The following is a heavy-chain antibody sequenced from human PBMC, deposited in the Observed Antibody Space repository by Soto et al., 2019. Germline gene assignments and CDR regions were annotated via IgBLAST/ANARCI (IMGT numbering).Heavy chain of an antibody. V-gene: IGHV3-15*07. Sequence: EVQLVESGGGLVKPGGSLRLSCAASGFTFSNAWMNWVRQAPGKGLEWVGRIKSKTDGGTTDYAAPVKGRFTISRDDSKNTLYLPMNSLKPEDTAVYYCTTDLLAATPGFDPWGQGTLVTVSS. D-gene: IGHD6-13*01. CDR3: TTDLLAATPGFDP. CDR1: GFTFSNAW. J-gene: IGHJ5*02. CDR2: IKSKTDGGTT.